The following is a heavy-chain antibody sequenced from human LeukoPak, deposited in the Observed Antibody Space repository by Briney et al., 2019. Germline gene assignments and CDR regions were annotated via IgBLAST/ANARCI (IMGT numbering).Heavy chain of an antibody. J-gene: IGHJ4*02. Sequence: GGSLRLSCAASGFTFSSSWMTWVRQAPGRGLEWVANIKEDGSEEYYVDSVKGRFTISRDNAKNSLYLQMNSLRAEDTAMYYCARDSGWFRFDYWGQGTLVTVSS. V-gene: IGHV3-7*03. D-gene: IGHD6-13*01. CDR2: IKEDGSEE. CDR1: GFTFSSSW. CDR3: ARDSGWFRFDY.